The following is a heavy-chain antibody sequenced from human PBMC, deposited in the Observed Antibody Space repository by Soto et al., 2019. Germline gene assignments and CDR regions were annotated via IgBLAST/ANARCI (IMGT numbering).Heavy chain of an antibody. CDR3: ARGRGYSAWSPSH. V-gene: IGHV1-8*01. CDR2: VSPKGGNR. D-gene: IGHD3-9*01. CDR1: GYSFSNFD. J-gene: IGHJ4*02. Sequence: ASVKVSCKASGYSFSNFDINWVRQATGQGLEWMGWVSPKGGNRGYAQKFQGRFTVTSNTAISTAYMELTSLTSDDTAVYYCARGRGYSAWSPSHWGQGTLVTVSS.